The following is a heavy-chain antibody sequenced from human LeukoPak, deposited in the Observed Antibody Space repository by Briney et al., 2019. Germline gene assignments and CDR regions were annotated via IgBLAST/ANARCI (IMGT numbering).Heavy chain of an antibody. D-gene: IGHD3-16*01. CDR2: VYYIGST. Sequence: SETLSLTCSVSGASISSYYWSWIRQPPGKGLEWIGYVYYIGSTNYNPSLKSRVTISVDTSKNQFSLKLSSVTAADTAVYYCASLGAYRFDSWGQGTLVTVSS. CDR1: GASISSYY. CDR3: ASLGAYRFDS. V-gene: IGHV4-59*01. J-gene: IGHJ4*02.